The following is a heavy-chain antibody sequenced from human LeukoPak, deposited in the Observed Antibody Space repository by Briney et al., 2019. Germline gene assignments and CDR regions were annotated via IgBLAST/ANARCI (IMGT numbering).Heavy chain of an antibody. V-gene: IGHV3-21*01. D-gene: IGHD2-2*01. CDR1: GFTFSSYS. CDR3: ARAKPAAGSFDY. Sequence: GGSLRLSCAASGFTFSSYSMNWVLQAPGKGLEWVSSISSSRGYIYYADSVKGRFTISRDNAKNSLYLQMNSLRAEDTAVYYCARAKPAAGSFDYWGQGTLVTVSS. CDR2: ISSSRGYI. J-gene: IGHJ4*02.